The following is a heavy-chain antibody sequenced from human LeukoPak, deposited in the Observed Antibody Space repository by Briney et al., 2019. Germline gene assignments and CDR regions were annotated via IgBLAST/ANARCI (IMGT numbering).Heavy chain of an antibody. CDR1: GGSISSYY. D-gene: IGHD2-15*01. V-gene: IGHV4-59*08. CDR2: IYYSGST. Sequence: KTSETLSLTCTVSGGSISSYYWSWIRQPPGKGLEWIGYIYYSGSTNYNPSLKSRVTISVDTSKNQFSLKLSSVTAADTAVYYCARHYCSGGSCYFDYWGQGTLVTVSS. J-gene: IGHJ4*02. CDR3: ARHYCSGGSCYFDY.